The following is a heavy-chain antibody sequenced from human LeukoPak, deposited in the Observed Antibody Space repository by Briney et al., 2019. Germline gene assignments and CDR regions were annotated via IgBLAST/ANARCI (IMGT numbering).Heavy chain of an antibody. V-gene: IGHV1-2*02. D-gene: IGHD3-22*01. CDR1: GSSFTGLY. Sequence: ASVKVSCKASGSSFTGLYIHWVRQAPGQGLEWMGWINPNSGGARYSQKFQGRVTMTRDTSISTGYMELSRLRSDDTAVYYCACSYQYDNGGSRVVIDAFEIWGQGTRVTVSS. J-gene: IGHJ3*02. CDR3: ACSYQYDNGGSRVVIDAFEI. CDR2: INPNSGGA.